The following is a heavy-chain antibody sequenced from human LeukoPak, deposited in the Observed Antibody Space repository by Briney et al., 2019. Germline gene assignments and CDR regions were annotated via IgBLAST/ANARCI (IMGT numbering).Heavy chain of an antibody. CDR1: GGSISSGGYY. CDR3: ARVLGADIVVVPAAIRTGIFDY. J-gene: IGHJ4*02. CDR2: IYHSGST. V-gene: IGHV4-30-2*01. Sequence: SETLSLTCTVSGGSISSGGYYWSWIWQPPGKGLEWIGYIYHSGSTYYNPSLKSRVTISVDRSKNQFSLKLSSVTAADTAVYYCARVLGADIVVVPAAIRTGIFDYWGQGTLVTVSS. D-gene: IGHD2-2*02.